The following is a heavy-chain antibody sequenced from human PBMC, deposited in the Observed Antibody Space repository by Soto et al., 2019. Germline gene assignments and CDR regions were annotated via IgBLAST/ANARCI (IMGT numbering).Heavy chain of an antibody. CDR2: IYTAGGT. CDR3: ARALPVAKGGFDP. V-gene: IGHV3-53*01. D-gene: IGHD2-2*01. Sequence: PGGSLRLSCAASGFTVSNTYMTWVRQPQGKGLECVSVIYTAGGTNYADSVKGRFIISRDNSKNTLYLQMNSLRAEDTAVYYCARALPVAKGGFDPWGQGTLVTVSS. CDR1: GFTVSNTY. J-gene: IGHJ5*02.